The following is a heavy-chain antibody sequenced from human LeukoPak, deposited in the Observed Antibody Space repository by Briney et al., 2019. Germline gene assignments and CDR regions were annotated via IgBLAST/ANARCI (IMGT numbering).Heavy chain of an antibody. Sequence: SETLSLTCTVSGGSISSYYWSWIRQPPGKGLEWIGYIYYSGSTNYNPSLKSRVTISVDTSKNQFSLKLSSVTAADTAVYYCAKDCIGGPDYPDDAFDIWGQGTMVTVSS. CDR1: GGSISSYY. V-gene: IGHV4-59*01. J-gene: IGHJ3*02. CDR2: IYYSGST. CDR3: AKDCIGGPDYPDDAFDI. D-gene: IGHD4-11*01.